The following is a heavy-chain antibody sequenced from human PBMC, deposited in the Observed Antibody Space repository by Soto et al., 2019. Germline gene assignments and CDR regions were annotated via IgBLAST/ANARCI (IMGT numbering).Heavy chain of an antibody. V-gene: IGHV3-9*01. D-gene: IGHD6-13*01. CDR3: ARDLRKRSSWPTKPYYYYGMDV. CDR2: ISWNSGTI. J-gene: IGHJ6*02. CDR1: GFTCDDFA. Sequence: PGGSLRLSCVASGFTCDDFAMHWVRQSPGRGLEWVSGISWNSGTITYADSVKGRFTTSRDNAKNSLYLEMNSLRTEDTALYYCARDLRKRSSWPTKPYYYYGMDVWGQGTTVTVSS.